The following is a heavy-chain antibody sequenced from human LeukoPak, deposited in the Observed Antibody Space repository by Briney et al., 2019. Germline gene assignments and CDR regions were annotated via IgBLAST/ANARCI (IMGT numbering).Heavy chain of an antibody. CDR3: ARRSGDGRDGYIHFDY. V-gene: IGHV4-39*01. D-gene: IGHD5-24*01. J-gene: IGHJ4*02. Sequence: SETLSLTCTVSGGSISSSSYYWGWIRQPPGKGLEWIGSIYYSGSTYYNPSLKSRVTISVDTSKNQFSLKLSSVTAADTAVYYCARRSGDGRDGYIHFDYWGQGTLVTVSS. CDR2: IYYSGST. CDR1: GGSISSSSYY.